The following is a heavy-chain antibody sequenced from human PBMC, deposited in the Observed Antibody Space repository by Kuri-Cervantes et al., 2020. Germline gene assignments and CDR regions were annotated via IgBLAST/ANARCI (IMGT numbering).Heavy chain of an antibody. CDR3: TNPGGFGPPSDY. CDR2: IRASGDGT. Sequence: ETLSLTCAASGFTFSNFGMSWVRQAPGKGLEWVASIRASGDGTFYADSVKGRFTISRDNSKNTMYLHMNSLRAEDTAVYYCTNPGGFGPPSDYWSQGTLVTVSS. J-gene: IGHJ4*02. V-gene: IGHV3-23*01. CDR1: GFTFSNFG. D-gene: IGHD3-16*01.